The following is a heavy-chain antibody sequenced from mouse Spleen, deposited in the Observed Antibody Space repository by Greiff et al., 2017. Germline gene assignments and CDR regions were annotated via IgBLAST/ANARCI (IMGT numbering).Heavy chain of an antibody. CDR3: AREGDGYYAMDY. CDR2: ISDGGSYT. D-gene: IGHD2-3*01. Sequence: ESGGGLVKPPVSTTLHCAASGFTFSSYAMSWVRQTPEKRLEWVATISDGGSYTYYPDNVKGRFTISRDNAKNNLYLQMSHLKSEDTAMYYCAREGDGYYAMDYWGQGTSVTVSS. J-gene: IGHJ4*01. V-gene: IGHV5-4*01. CDR1: GFTFSSYA.